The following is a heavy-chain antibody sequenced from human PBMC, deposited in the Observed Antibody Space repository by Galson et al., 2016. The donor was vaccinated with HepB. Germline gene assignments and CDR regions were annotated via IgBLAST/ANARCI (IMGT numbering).Heavy chain of an antibody. CDR2: IKPDGSGK. V-gene: IGHV3-7*01. CDR3: ARIIKTGTTPHFDY. J-gene: IGHJ4*02. CDR1: GFTFSSNW. D-gene: IGHD1-7*01. Sequence: SLRLSCAASGFTFSSNWMGWVRQSPGKGLEWVDNIKPDGSGKYYADSVKGRFTISRDNTKNSLYLQLNSLRAEDTAVYYCARIIKTGTTPHFDYWGQGTLVTVSS.